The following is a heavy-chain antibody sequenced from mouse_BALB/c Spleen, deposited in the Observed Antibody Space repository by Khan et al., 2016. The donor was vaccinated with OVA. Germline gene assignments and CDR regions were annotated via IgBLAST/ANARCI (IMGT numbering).Heavy chain of an antibody. CDR1: GYTFTDYS. Sequence: QVQLKQSGAELARPGASVTLSCKASGYTFTDYSINWMRQRTGQGLEWIGEIYPGSDNTYYNEKFKGKATLTADKSSSTAYMQRSSLTSEDSAVYFCAREWAAWFPYWGQGTLVTVSA. CDR3: AREWAAWFPY. J-gene: IGHJ3*01. CDR2: IYPGSDNT. V-gene: IGHV1-77*01.